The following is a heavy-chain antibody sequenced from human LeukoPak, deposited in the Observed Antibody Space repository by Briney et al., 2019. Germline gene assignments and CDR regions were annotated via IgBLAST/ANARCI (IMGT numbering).Heavy chain of an antibody. CDR2: ISSSSSYI. V-gene: IGHV3-21*04. CDR1: GFTFSSYS. D-gene: IGHD1-26*01. Sequence: GGSLRLSCAASGFTFSSYSMNWVRQAPGKGLEWVSSISSSSSYIYYADSVKGRFTISRDNAKNSLYLQMNSLRAEDTAVYYCARSSIVGATSDYWGQGTLVTVSS. CDR3: ARSSIVGATSDY. J-gene: IGHJ4*02.